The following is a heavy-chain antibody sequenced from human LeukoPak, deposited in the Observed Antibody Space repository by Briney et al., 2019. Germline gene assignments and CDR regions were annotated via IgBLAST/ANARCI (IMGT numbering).Heavy chain of an antibody. CDR1: GFPFSSHG. CDR3: ARDSLASLSAAHTGFDY. J-gene: IGHJ4*02. D-gene: IGHD1-14*01. Sequence: GGSLRLSCAASGFPFSSHGMSWVRQAPGKGLEWVSVIYSGGSTYYADSVKGRFTISRDNSKNTLYLQMNSLRAEDTAVYYCARDSLASLSAAHTGFDYWGQGTLVTVSS. CDR2: IYSGGST. V-gene: IGHV3-66*01.